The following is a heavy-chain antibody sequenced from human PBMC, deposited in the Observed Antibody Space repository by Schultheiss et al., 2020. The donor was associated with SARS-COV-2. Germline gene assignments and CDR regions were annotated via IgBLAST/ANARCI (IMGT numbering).Heavy chain of an antibody. CDR1: GGSISTYY. CDR3: ARYPPALNFGDYYFDH. V-gene: IGHV4-59*01. J-gene: IGHJ4*02. D-gene: IGHD4-17*01. CDR2: IYYNGDT. Sequence: SQTLSLTCSVSGGSISTYYWSWIRQSPGKGLEWIGHIYYNGDTRYNPSLTSRVTVSLDTSQNQFSLNLISVSAADTAVYYCARYPPALNFGDYYFDHWGQGAGLTVSS.